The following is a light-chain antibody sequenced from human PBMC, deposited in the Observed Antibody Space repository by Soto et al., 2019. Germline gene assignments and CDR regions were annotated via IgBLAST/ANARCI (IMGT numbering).Light chain of an antibody. CDR1: QSVSSSSY. V-gene: IGKV3-20*01. CDR2: GAY. Sequence: EIVLTQSPGTLSLSPGERATLSCRASQSVSSSSYLDWYQQKPGQAPRLLIYGAYSRATGIPDRFSGSGSATDFTLTISRLEPEDFAVYYCRQYGSSPSYTFGQGTKLEIK. J-gene: IGKJ2*01. CDR3: RQYGSSPSYT.